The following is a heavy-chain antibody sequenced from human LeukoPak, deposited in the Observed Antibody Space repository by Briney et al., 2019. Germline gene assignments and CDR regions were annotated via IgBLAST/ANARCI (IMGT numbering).Heavy chain of an antibody. CDR1: GFTFSSYA. D-gene: IGHD3-10*01. CDR3: AARTMVRGYTQYDGY. V-gene: IGHV3-23*01. Sequence: GGSLRLSCAASGFTFSSYAMSWVRQAPGKGLEWVSAISGSGGSTYYADSVKGRFTISRDNSKNTLYLQMNSLRAEDTAVYYCAARTMVRGYTQYDGYWGQGTLVTVSS. CDR2: ISGSGGST. J-gene: IGHJ4*02.